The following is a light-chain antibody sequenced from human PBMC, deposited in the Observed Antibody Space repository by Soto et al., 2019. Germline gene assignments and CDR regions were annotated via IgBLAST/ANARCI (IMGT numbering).Light chain of an antibody. Sequence: DVVMTQSPLSLPVTVGQPASISCRSSQNLVTSDGDTYLNWFQQRPGQSPRRLIYKVSNRDSGVPDRLSGSESGTDYTLKISRVEAEDLGVYFCMQGTRWPYTFGQGTKLEIK. CDR3: MQGTRWPYT. CDR2: KVS. V-gene: IGKV2-30*01. CDR1: QNLVTSDGDTY. J-gene: IGKJ2*01.